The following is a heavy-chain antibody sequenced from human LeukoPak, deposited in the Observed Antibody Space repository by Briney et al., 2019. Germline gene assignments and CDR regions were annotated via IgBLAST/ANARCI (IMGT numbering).Heavy chain of an antibody. V-gene: IGHV4-61*03. CDR2: IYYSGST. D-gene: IGHD1-26*01. CDR3: ARDYSGSYYFDY. CDR1: GGSISSSSYY. Sequence: SETLSLTCTVSGGSISSSSYYWSWIRQPPGKELEWIGYIYYSGSTNYNPSLKSRVTISVDTSKSHFSLELSSVTTADTAVYYCARDYSGSYYFDYWGQGILVTVSS. J-gene: IGHJ4*02.